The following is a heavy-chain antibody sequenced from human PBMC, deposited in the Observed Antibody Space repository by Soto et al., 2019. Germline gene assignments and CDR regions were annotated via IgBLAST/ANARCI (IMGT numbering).Heavy chain of an antibody. CDR3: ARDISSGWSRGWFDP. CDR2: IYYSGST. J-gene: IGHJ5*02. Sequence: SETLSLTCTVSGGSISSGGYYWSWIRQHPGKGLEWIGYIYYSGSTYYNPSLKSRVTISVDTSKNQFSLKLSSVTAADTAVYYCARDISSGWSRGWFDPWGQGTLVTVSS. V-gene: IGHV4-31*03. CDR1: GGSISSGGYY. D-gene: IGHD6-13*01.